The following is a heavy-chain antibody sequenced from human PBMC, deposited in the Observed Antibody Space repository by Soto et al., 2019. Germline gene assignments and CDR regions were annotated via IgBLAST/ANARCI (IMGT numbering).Heavy chain of an antibody. CDR2: IYYSGST. J-gene: IGHJ3*02. CDR3: ARDDLYYDSSGYLGAFYAFDI. D-gene: IGHD3-22*01. Sequence: QVQLQESGPGLVKPSQTLSLTCTVSGGSISSGDYYWSWIRQPPGKGLEWIGYIYYSGSTYYNPSLKSRVTISVDTSKNQFSLKLSSVTAADTAVYYCARDDLYYDSSGYLGAFYAFDIWGQGTMVTVSS. CDR1: GGSISSGDYY. V-gene: IGHV4-30-4*01.